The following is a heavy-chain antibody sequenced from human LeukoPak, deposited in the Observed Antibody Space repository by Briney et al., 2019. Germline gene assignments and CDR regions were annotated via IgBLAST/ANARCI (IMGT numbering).Heavy chain of an antibody. Sequence: GGSLRLSCAASGFTFSSYWMSWVRQAPGKGLEWVANIKQDGSEKYYVDSVKGRFTISRDNAENSLFLQMNSLRAEDTAVYHCARAQDYGSGSYWGQGTLVTVSS. D-gene: IGHD3-10*01. V-gene: IGHV3-7*01. CDR1: GFTFSSYW. CDR3: ARAQDYGSGSY. J-gene: IGHJ4*02. CDR2: IKQDGSEK.